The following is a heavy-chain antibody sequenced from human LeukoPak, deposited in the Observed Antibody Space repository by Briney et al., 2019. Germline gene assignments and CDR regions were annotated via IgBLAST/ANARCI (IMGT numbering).Heavy chain of an antibody. CDR2: TYHSGST. D-gene: IGHD3-22*01. CDR3: ARARDYYDSSGHFLNPYYFDY. V-gene: IGHV4-38-2*02. Sequence: PSETLSLTCTVSGYSISSGYYWGWIRQPPGKGLEWIGSTYHSGSTYYNPSLKSRVTISVDTSKNQFSLKLSSVTAADTAVYYCARARDYYDSSGHFLNPYYFDYWGQGTLVTVSS. CDR1: GYSISSGYY. J-gene: IGHJ4*02.